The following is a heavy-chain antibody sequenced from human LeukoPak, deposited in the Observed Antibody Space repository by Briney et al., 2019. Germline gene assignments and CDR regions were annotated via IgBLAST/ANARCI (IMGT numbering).Heavy chain of an antibody. CDR2: IHNVGST. Sequence: SETLSLTCTVSGGSVSNGIYYWGWIRQPPGKGLEWIGSIHNVGSTYYNPSLKSRVTISVDTSKNQFSLKLSSVTAADTAVYYCAILYSSSRSFWGQGTLVTVSS. J-gene: IGHJ4*02. D-gene: IGHD6-6*01. CDR3: AILYSSSRSF. CDR1: GGSVSNGIYY. V-gene: IGHV4-39*07.